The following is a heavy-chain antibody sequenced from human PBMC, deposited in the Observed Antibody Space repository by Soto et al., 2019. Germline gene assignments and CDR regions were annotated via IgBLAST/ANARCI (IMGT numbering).Heavy chain of an antibody. CDR1: GGSISSGGYY. V-gene: IGHV4-31*03. CDR2: IYYSGST. D-gene: IGHD3-22*01. J-gene: IGHJ5*02. CDR3: ARGLRASGSNWFDP. Sequence: SETLSLTCTVSGGSISSGGYYWSWIRQHPGKGLEWIGYIYYSGSTYYNPSLKSRVTISVDTSKNQFSLKLSSVTAADTAVYYCARGLRASGSNWFDPWGQGTLVTVSS.